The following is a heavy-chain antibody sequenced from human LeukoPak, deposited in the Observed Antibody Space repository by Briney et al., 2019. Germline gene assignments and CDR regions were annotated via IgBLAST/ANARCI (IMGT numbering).Heavy chain of an antibody. V-gene: IGHV3-30*02. CDR1: GYAFSHYG. D-gene: IGHD4-17*01. Sequence: PGGSLRLSCAASGYAFSHYGMHWIRQAPGKGPEWVTFRRFDGSKKYYADSVKGRFTISRDSSKNTGHLQMNSLRPEDTAVYYCVQCPPTGDGDDNDAFDIWGQGTMVTVSP. J-gene: IGHJ3*02. CDR3: VQCPPTGDGDDNDAFDI. CDR2: RRFDGSKK.